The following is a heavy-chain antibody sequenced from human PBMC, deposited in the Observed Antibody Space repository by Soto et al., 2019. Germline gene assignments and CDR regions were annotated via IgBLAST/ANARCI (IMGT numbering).Heavy chain of an antibody. Sequence: QVQLVQSGAEVKKPGSSVKVSCKASGGTFSSYAISWVRQAPGQGLEWMGGIIPIFGTANYAQKFQGRVTITADESTSTAYMELSSLRSEDTAVYYCARDGGPRDSSGYRPFSLLRWFDPWGQGTLVTVSS. CDR2: IIPIFGTA. CDR1: GGTFSSYA. J-gene: IGHJ5*02. CDR3: ARDGGPRDSSGYRPFSLLRWFDP. D-gene: IGHD3-22*01. V-gene: IGHV1-69*01.